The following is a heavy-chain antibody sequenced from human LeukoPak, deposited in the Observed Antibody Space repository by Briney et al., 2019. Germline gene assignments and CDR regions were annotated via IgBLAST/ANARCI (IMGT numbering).Heavy chain of an antibody. J-gene: IGHJ4*02. D-gene: IGHD4-23*01. Sequence: TGGSLRLSCAASEFTFSSYWMSWVRQAPGKGLVWVSRIASDGSSTTYADSVKGRFSISRDNAKNTLYLQMNSLRVEDTAVYYCARGRPHGNDYWGQGTLVTVSS. V-gene: IGHV3-74*01. CDR1: EFTFSSYW. CDR2: IASDGSST. CDR3: ARGRPHGNDY.